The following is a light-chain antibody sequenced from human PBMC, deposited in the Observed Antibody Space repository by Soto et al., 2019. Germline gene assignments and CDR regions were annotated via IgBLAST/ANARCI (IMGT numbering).Light chain of an antibody. CDR1: SSNIGAGSD. V-gene: IGLV1-40*01. CDR3: QSYDSSLSGWV. J-gene: IGLJ3*02. Sequence: QSVLTQPPSVYGAPGQRVTISCTGSSSNIGAGSDVHWYQQLPGTAPKLLIYGNSNRPSGVPDRFSGSKSGTSASLAITGLQAEDEADYYCQSYDSSLSGWVFGGGTKLTVL. CDR2: GNS.